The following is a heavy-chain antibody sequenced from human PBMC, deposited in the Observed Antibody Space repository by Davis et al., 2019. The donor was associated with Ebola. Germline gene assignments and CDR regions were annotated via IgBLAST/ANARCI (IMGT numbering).Heavy chain of an antibody. CDR3: AKDFGGHSDF. D-gene: IGHD3-10*01. V-gene: IGHV3-74*01. CDR1: GFTLSSYW. J-gene: IGHJ4*02. CDR2: MNEAGTTT. Sequence: GESLKISCAASGFTLSSYWMHWVRQAPGKGLVWVARMNEAGTTTSYAGSVKGRFTIFRDNARNTLYLQMNNLGADDTAIYYCAKDFGGHSDFWGQGTLVTVSS.